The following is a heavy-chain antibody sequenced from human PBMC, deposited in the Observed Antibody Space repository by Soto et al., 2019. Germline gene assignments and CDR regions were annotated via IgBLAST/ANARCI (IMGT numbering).Heavy chain of an antibody. CDR3: ARGSPAAKDYYYYLDV. D-gene: IGHD2-2*01. Sequence: SETLSLTCAVYCGSFSGYYWSWIRQPPGKGLEWIGEINHSGSTNYNPSLKSRVTISVDTSKNQFSLKLSSVTAADTAVYYCARGSPAAKDYYYYLDVWGKGTTVTVSS. CDR2: INHSGST. CDR1: CGSFSGYY. V-gene: IGHV4-34*01. J-gene: IGHJ6*03.